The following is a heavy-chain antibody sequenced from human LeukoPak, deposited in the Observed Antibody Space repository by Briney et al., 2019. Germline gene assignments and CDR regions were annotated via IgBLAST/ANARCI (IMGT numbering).Heavy chain of an antibody. V-gene: IGHV4-34*01. D-gene: IGHD3-22*01. J-gene: IGHJ4*02. CDR1: GGSFSGYY. CDR2: INHSGST. Sequence: NPSGTLSLTCAVYGGSFSGYYWSWIRQPPGKGLEWIGEINHSGSTNYNPSLKSRVTISVDTSKNQFSLKLSSVTAADTAVYYCARARGYYDSSGYYDYWGQGTLVTVSS. CDR3: ARARGYYDSSGYYDY.